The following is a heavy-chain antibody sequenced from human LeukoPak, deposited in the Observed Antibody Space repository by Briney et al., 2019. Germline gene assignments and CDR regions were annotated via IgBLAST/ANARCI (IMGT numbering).Heavy chain of an antibody. D-gene: IGHD6-13*01. V-gene: IGHV4-61*08. CDR2: IYYSGST. CDR1: GGSISSGGYY. Sequence: SETLSLTCTVSGGSISSGGYYWSWIRQHPGKGLEWIGYIYYSGSTNYNPSLKSRVTISVDTSKNQFSLKLSSVTAADTAVYYCARDPAMSAGNWFDPWGQGTLVTVSS. CDR3: ARDPAMSAGNWFDP. J-gene: IGHJ5*02.